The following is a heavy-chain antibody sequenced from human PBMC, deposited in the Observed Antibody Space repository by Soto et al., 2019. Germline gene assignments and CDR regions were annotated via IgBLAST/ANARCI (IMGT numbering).Heavy chain of an antibody. Sequence: GGSLRLSCAASGFGFSSAWVSWVRQTPEKGLEGVGGSKSKSDGGTTDYAAPVQGRSTISRDDPENTLYLQMNRLKPEDTAVHYCTTHRSYSPVDHWGQATLVTASS. V-gene: IGHV3-15*01. D-gene: IGHD4-4*01. J-gene: IGHJ4*02. CDR3: TTHRSYSPVDH. CDR2: SKSKSDGGTT. CDR1: GFGFSSAW.